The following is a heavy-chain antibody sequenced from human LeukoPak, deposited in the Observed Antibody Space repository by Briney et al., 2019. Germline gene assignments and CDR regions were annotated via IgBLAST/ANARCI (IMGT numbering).Heavy chain of an antibody. Sequence: PETPYLICAVYGGSFSGYYWTWIRQPPGKGLEWIGEINHGGRPNYNPSLKSRVTISLDTSKNQFSLKLSSVTAADTAVFYCARWKLGTFDYWGQGTLVSVSS. J-gene: IGHJ4*01. CDR2: INHGGRP. V-gene: IGHV4-34*01. CDR3: ARWKLGTFDY. D-gene: IGHD1-1*01. CDR1: GGSFSGYY.